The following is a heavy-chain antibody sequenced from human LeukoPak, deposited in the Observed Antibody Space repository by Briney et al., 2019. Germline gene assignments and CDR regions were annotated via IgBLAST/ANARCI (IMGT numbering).Heavy chain of an antibody. V-gene: IGHV3-30*02. CDR3: AKDRVVPAANYFAY. Sequence: GGSLRLSCAASGFTFSSYGMHWVRQAPGKGLEWVAFIRYDGSNKYYADSVKGRFTISRDNSKNTLYLQMNSLRAEDTAVYYCAKDRVVPAANYFAYWGQGTLVTVS. J-gene: IGHJ4*02. CDR1: GFTFSSYG. D-gene: IGHD2-2*01. CDR2: IRYDGSNK.